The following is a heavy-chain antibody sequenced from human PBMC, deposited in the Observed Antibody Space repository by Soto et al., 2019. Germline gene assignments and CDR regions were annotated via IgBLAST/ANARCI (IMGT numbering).Heavy chain of an antibody. CDR2: IYYSGST. V-gene: IGHV4-59*01. D-gene: IGHD2-2*01. CDR1: GGSISNYY. CDR3: ARAVLPATAPFDY. J-gene: IGHJ4*02. Sequence: SETQSLTCLVSGGSISNYYWSWIRQPPGKGLEWIGYIYYSGSTNYNPSLQSRVTISVDTSKNQFSLKLSSVTAADTAVYYCARAVLPATAPFDYWGQGTLVTVSS.